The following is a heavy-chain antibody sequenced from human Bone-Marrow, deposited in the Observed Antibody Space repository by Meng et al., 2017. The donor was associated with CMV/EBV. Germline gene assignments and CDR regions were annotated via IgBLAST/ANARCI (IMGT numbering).Heavy chain of an antibody. J-gene: IGHJ4*02. CDR3: ARDNYYGSGSDPGGFDY. CDR2: IIPILGIA. Sequence: SVKVSCKASGGTFSSYAISWVRQAPGQGLEWMGGIIPILGIANYAQKFQGRVTITADKSTSTAYMELSSLRSEDTAVYYCARDNYYGSGSDPGGFDYWGQGTLVTVSS. V-gene: IGHV1-69*10. D-gene: IGHD3-10*01. CDR1: GGTFSSYA.